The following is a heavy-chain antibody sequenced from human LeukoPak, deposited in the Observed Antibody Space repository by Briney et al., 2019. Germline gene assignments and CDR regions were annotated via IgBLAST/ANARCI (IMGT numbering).Heavy chain of an antibody. D-gene: IGHD3-10*01. Sequence: GGSLRLSCAASGFTFSSYSMNWVRQAPGKGLEWVSYISSSSSTIYYADSVKGRLTISRDNAKNTLYLQMNSLRAEDTAVYYCARADRGFDPWGQGTLVTVSS. V-gene: IGHV3-48*01. CDR2: ISSSSSTI. CDR1: GFTFSSYS. J-gene: IGHJ5*02. CDR3: ARADRGFDP.